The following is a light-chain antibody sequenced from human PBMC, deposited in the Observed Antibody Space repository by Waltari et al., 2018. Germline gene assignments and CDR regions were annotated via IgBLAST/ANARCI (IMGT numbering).Light chain of an antibody. V-gene: IGKV1-27*01. Sequence: ITCRASQDIDNYLAWYQQKPGKPPKILIYDAYTLHSGVPSRFSGSGGGTEFILTISSLQPEDAATYFCQKYNSRPRFGGGTKVELK. CDR3: QKYNSRPR. J-gene: IGKJ4*01. CDR2: DAY. CDR1: QDIDNY.